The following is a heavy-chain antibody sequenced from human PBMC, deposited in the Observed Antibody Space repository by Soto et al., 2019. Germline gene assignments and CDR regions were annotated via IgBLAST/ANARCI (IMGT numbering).Heavy chain of an antibody. J-gene: IGHJ5*02. D-gene: IGHD3-22*01. CDR3: ARLSRPNYYDTSGFFKDNWFDP. Sequence: QVQLVQSGAEVKKPGSSMKVSCKASGGTFNSYDINWVRQALGQGLELMGGIIPIVETPKYAQKFQGRVTITADESTNTVYMELSSLRSEDPAMYYCARLSRPNYYDTSGFFKDNWFDPWGQGTLVTVSS. V-gene: IGHV1-69*01. CDR1: GGTFNSYD. CDR2: IIPIVETP.